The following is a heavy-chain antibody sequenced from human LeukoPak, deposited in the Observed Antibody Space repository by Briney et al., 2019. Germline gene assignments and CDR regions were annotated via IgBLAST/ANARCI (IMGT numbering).Heavy chain of an antibody. Sequence: GGSLRLSCAASGFTFSSYAMNWVRQAPGKGLEWVSAIGPSGRSTYYADSVRGRFTISRDNSKNTLYLQMNSLRAEDTAIYYCAKDPMVRGATYDYWGQGTLVTVSS. D-gene: IGHD3-10*01. CDR3: AKDPMVRGATYDY. V-gene: IGHV3-23*01. CDR2: IGPSGRST. J-gene: IGHJ4*02. CDR1: GFTFSSYA.